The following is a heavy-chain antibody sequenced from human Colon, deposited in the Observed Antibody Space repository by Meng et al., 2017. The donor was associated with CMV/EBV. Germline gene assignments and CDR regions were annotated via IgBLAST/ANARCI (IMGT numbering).Heavy chain of an antibody. Sequence: AQLQESRPGLLNPSETLSLTCSVSCGSISNYYWNWIRQPAGKGLQWIGRIYATGTTNYNPSVKSRVTMSVDTSNNQFSLKLTSVTAADTAVYYCAREAAGRPLYYFDYWGPGILVTVSS. CDR3: AREAAGRPLYYFDY. CDR1: CGSISNYY. D-gene: IGHD6-6*01. CDR2: IYATGTT. J-gene: IGHJ4*02. V-gene: IGHV4-4*07.